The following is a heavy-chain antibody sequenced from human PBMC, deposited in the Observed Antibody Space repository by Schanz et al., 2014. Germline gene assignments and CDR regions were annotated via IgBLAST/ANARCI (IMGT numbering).Heavy chain of an antibody. CDR2: LTGSGTTT. V-gene: IGHV3-23*01. D-gene: IGHD6-13*01. Sequence: EVQLLESGGGLVQPGGSLRLSCAASGFSFRKSAMSWVRQAPGKGLEWVSALTGSGTTTYYADSVKGRFTISRDNSKNTLELQMNSLRAEDTAIYYCAKDLAAVGVLDYWGQGSLXTVSP. CDR1: GFSFRKSA. J-gene: IGHJ4*02. CDR3: AKDLAAVGVLDY.